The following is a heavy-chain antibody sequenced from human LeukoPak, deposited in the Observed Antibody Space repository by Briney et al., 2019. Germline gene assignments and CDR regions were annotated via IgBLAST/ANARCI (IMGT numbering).Heavy chain of an antibody. D-gene: IGHD3-9*01. CDR2: IYTSGST. Sequence: SETLSLTCTVSGGSISSYYWSWIRQPAGKGLEWIGRIYTSGSTNYNPSLKSRVTMSVDTSKNQFSLKLSSVTAADTAVYYCARGPPLRYFDWSQEYYFDYWGQGTLVTVSS. J-gene: IGHJ4*02. CDR1: GGSISSYY. V-gene: IGHV4-4*07. CDR3: ARGPPLRYFDWSQEYYFDY.